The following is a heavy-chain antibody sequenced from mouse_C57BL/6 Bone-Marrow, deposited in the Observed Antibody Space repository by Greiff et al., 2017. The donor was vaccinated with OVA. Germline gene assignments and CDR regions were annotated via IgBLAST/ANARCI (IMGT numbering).Heavy chain of an antibody. J-gene: IGHJ4*01. CDR2: ISDGGSYT. CDR1: GFTFSSYA. V-gene: IGHV5-4*01. Sequence: EVHLVESGGGLVKPGGSLKLSCAASGFTFSSYAMSWVRQTPEKRLEWVATISDGGSYTYYPDNVKGRFTISRDNAKNNLYLQMSHLKSEDTAMDYCARDDYLYYAMDYWGQGTSVTVSS. D-gene: IGHD2-4*01. CDR3: ARDDYLYYAMDY.